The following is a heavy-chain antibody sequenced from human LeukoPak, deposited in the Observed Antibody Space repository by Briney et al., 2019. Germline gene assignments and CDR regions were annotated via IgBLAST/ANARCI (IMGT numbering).Heavy chain of an antibody. CDR2: TWYDGSNK. D-gene: IGHD2-21*02. J-gene: IGHJ4*02. CDR3: ARDPAYCGGDCYSGPDY. CDR1: GFTFSSYG. Sequence: GRSLRLSCAASGFTFSSYGMHWVRQAPGKGLEWVAVTWYDGSNKYYADSVKGRFTISRDNSKNTLYLQMNSLRAEDTAVYYCARDPAYCGGDCYSGPDYWGQGTLVTVSS. V-gene: IGHV3-33*01.